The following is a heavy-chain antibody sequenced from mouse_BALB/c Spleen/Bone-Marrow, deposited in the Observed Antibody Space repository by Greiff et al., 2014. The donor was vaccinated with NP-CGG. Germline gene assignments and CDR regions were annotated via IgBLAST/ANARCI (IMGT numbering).Heavy chain of an antibody. CDR1: GYTFTSYW. CDR2: INPSNGRT. Sequence: QVQLQQSGAELVKPGASVKLSCKASGYTFTSYWMHWVKQRPGQGLEWIGEINPSNGRTNYNEKFKSKATLTVDKSSSTAYMQLSSLTSEDSAVYYCARCYYGNYFDHWGQGTTLTVSS. J-gene: IGHJ2*01. CDR3: ARCYYGNYFDH. D-gene: IGHD2-1*01. V-gene: IGHV1S81*02.